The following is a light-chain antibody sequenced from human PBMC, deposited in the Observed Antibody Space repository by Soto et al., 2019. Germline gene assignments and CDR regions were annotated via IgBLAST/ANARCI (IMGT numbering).Light chain of an antibody. J-gene: IGKJ4*01. CDR2: GAS. CDR1: QSVSNNY. V-gene: IGKV3D-20*02. Sequence: EIVLTQSPGTLSLSPGERATLSCRASQSVSNNYLAWYQQKPGQAPRLLIYGASNRATGIPDRFSGSGSGTDFTLTISRLEPEDFAVYYCQERNRWPRGTFGAGTKVDIK. CDR3: QERNRWPRGT.